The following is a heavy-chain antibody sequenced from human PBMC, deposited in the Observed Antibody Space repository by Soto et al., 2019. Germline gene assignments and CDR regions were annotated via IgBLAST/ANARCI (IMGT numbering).Heavy chain of an antibody. CDR3: AKGRDGYNPHASFDY. J-gene: IGHJ4*02. V-gene: IGHV3-23*01. CDR1: GFTFSSYA. CDR2: ISGSGGST. Sequence: GGSLRLSCAASGFTFSSYAMSWVRQAPGRGLEWVSAISGSGGSTYYADSVKGRFTISRDNSKNTLYLQMNSLRAEDTAVYYCAKGRDGYNPHASFDYWGQGTLVTVSS. D-gene: IGHD5-12*01.